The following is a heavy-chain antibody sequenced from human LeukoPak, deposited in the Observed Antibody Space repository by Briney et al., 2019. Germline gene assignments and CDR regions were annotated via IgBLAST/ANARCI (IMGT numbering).Heavy chain of an antibody. Sequence: GGSLRFSCAASGFSFDDYGMSWVRQAPGKGLEWVSGINWNGGSTGYADSVKGRFTISRDNAKNSLSLQMNSLRVEDTALYYCARGGISIFGVVIYMDVWGKGTTVTVSS. CDR3: ARGGISIFGVVIYMDV. CDR1: GFSFDDYG. V-gene: IGHV3-20*04. D-gene: IGHD3-3*01. J-gene: IGHJ6*03. CDR2: INWNGGST.